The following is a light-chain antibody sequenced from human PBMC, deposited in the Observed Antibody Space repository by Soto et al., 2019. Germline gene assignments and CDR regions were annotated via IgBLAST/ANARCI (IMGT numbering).Light chain of an antibody. CDR2: DAS. Sequence: DIQMTQSPSSLSASVGDRVTITCRASQSISSWLAWYQQKPGKAPKLLIYDASSLESGVPSRFSGSKSGTEFTLTISSLQPDDFATYYCQQYSTYWTFGQGTKVDI. CDR1: QSISSW. V-gene: IGKV1-5*01. CDR3: QQYSTYWT. J-gene: IGKJ1*01.